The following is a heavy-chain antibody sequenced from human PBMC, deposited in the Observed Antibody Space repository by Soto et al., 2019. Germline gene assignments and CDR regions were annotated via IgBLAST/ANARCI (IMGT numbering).Heavy chain of an antibody. J-gene: IGHJ6*03. V-gene: IGHV3-73*01. CDR1: GFTFSGSA. D-gene: IGHD2-2*01. Sequence: EVQLVESGGGLVQPGGSLKLSCAASGFTFSGSAMHWVRQASGKGLEWVGRIRSKANSYATAYAASVKGRFTIARDDSKKTAYLPMNSLKTEDTAVYYCTSRIVVVPASRAMDVWGKGTTVTVSS. CDR2: IRSKANSYAT. CDR3: TSRIVVVPASRAMDV.